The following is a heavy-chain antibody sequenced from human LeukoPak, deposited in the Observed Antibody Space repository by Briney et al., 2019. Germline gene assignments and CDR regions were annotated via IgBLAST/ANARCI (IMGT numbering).Heavy chain of an antibody. CDR3: ARDGAYDFWSGYYIEDYYYYMDV. CDR1: GFTFSSYS. D-gene: IGHD3-3*01. J-gene: IGHJ6*03. CDR2: ISSSSSYI. Sequence: KPGGSLRLSCAASGFTFSSYSMNWVRQAPGKGLEWVSSISSSSSYIYYADSVKGRFTISRDNSKSTLYLQMNSLRAEDTAVYYCARDGAYDFWSGYYIEDYYYYMDVWGKGTTVTVSS. V-gene: IGHV3-21*01.